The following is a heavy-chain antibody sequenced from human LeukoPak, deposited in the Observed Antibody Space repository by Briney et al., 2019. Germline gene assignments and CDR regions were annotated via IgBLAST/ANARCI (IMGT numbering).Heavy chain of an antibody. J-gene: IGHJ5*02. D-gene: IGHD6-19*01. CDR1: GGSFSSYY. CDR3: ASVRGYSSGWYASGFDP. V-gene: IGHV4-39*01. CDR2: IYYSGST. Sequence: PSETLSLTCAVYGGSFSSYYWGWIRQPPGKGLEWIGSIYYSGSTYYNPSLKSRVTISVDTSKNQFSLKLTSVTAADTAVYYCASVRGYSSGWYASGFDPWGQGTLVTVSS.